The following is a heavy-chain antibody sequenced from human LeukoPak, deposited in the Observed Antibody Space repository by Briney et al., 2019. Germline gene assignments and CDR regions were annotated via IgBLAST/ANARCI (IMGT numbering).Heavy chain of an antibody. V-gene: IGHV3-66*01. Sequence: GGSLRLSCAASGFTVSSNYMSWVRQAPGKGLEWVSVIYSGGSTYYADSVKGRFTISRDNSKNTLYLHMSSLRAEDTAAYYCAKECSGGSCYSAGQSYYYGMDVWGQGTTVTVSS. CDR1: GFTVSSNY. J-gene: IGHJ6*02. CDR3: AKECSGGSCYSAGQSYYYGMDV. D-gene: IGHD2-15*01. CDR2: IYSGGST.